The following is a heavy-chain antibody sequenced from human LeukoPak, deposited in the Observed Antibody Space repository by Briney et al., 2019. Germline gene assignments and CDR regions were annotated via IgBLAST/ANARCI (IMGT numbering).Heavy chain of an antibody. CDR2: ISGSGGRT. CDR3: ATANYYYYGMDV. CDR1: GVTFGKYA. Sequence: GGSLRLSCAASGVTFGKYAMSWVRQAPGKGLEWVSGISGSGGRTYYADSVKGRFTISRDNSKNTLYLQMNSLRAEDTAVYYCATANYYYYGMDVWGQGTTVTVSS. J-gene: IGHJ6*02. V-gene: IGHV3-23*01.